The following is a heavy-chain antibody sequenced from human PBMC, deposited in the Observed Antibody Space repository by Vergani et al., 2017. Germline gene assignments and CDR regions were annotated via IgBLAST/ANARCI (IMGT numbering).Heavy chain of an antibody. J-gene: IGHJ4*02. CDR3: ARMGGYDEGDAFRIGYFDS. D-gene: IGHD3-22*01. Sequence: QVRLQESGPGLVKPSETLSLTCSVSGSSMSGYYWSWIRQPPGKGLEWIGHIYSTGSTHHNPSLRRRINMSVDTSKNQFSLKLNSVTAADTAMYYCARMGGYDEGDAFRIGYFDSWGPGILVTVSS. V-gene: IGHV4-59*06. CDR1: GSSMSGYY. CDR2: IYSTGST.